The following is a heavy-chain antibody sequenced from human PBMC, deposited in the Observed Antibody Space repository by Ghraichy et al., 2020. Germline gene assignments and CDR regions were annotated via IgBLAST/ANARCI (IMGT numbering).Heavy chain of an antibody. V-gene: IGHV4-30-2*01. CDR2: IYHSGST. CDR3: TRAPSYYDFYFDY. J-gene: IGHJ4*02. D-gene: IGHD3-3*01. CDR1: GGSISSAGYS. Sequence: SLNISCAVSGGSISSAGYSWNWIRQPPGKGLEWIGYIYHSGSTYYNPSLKSRVTISIDKSKSQFSLKLSSVTAADTAVYYCTRAPSYYDFYFDYWGQGSLVTVSS.